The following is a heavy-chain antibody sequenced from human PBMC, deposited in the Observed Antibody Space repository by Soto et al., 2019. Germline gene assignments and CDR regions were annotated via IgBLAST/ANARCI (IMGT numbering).Heavy chain of an antibody. D-gene: IGHD3-10*01. CDR3: ARALYGSGSYGFYYGMDV. J-gene: IGHJ6*02. CDR2: INPNSGGT. CDR1: GYTFTSYD. Sequence: ASVKVSCKASGYTFTSYDINWVRQAPGQGLEWMGWINPNSGGTNYAQKFQGWVTMTRDTSISTAYMELSRLRSDDTAVYYCARALYGSGSYGFYYGMDVWGQGTTVTVSS. V-gene: IGHV1-2*04.